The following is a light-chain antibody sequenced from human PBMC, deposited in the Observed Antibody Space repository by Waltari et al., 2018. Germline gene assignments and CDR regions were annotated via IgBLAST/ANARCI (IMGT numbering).Light chain of an antibody. V-gene: IGKV3-11*01. J-gene: IGKJ1*01. CDR2: EAS. CDR3: QQRSDWPRT. Sequence: EIVLTQSPATLSLSPGERATLSCRASRSVSSYLAWYQQKPGKAPRLLIYEASNRAPGVPARFSGSGSGTDFTLTISSLEPEDFAVYFCQQRSDWPRTFGQGTKVEIK. CDR1: RSVSSY.